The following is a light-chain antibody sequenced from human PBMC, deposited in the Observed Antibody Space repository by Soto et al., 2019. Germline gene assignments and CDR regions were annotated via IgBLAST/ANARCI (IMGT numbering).Light chain of an antibody. CDR3: QRYGSSPPHT. CDR1: QSVCSNY. V-gene: IGKV3-20*01. J-gene: IGKJ2*01. Sequence: EIVLTQSPGTLSWSPGEGASLSCRASQSVCSNYLAWYQQKPGQAPMLVIYGASSRDTGIPAWFSVSGFGTDVTLTYYRLESEDFAVYYCQRYGSSPPHTFGQGTRLEIK. CDR2: GAS.